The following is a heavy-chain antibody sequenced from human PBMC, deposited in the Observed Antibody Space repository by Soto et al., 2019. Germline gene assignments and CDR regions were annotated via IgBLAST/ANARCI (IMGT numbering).Heavy chain of an antibody. CDR3: ATELGENPASPLDS. V-gene: IGHV1-69*01. Sequence: QVQLVQSGAEVKKPGSSVKVSCKASGVTFTSETISWVRQAPGQGLEWMGGIIPLFGAANYAQKFQGRVTITADESTSTVYMELSSLRSDDMAVYYCATELGENPASPLDSWGQGTLVTVSS. J-gene: IGHJ4*02. D-gene: IGHD2-21*01. CDR1: GVTFTSET. CDR2: IIPLFGAA.